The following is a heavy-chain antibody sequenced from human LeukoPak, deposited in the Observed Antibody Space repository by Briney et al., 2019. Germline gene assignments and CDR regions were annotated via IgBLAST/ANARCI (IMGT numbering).Heavy chain of an antibody. Sequence: PGGSLRLSCAASGFTFSSHGMRWVRQAPGKGLEWVTVIASDGSAQYYTDSVKGRFTTSRDNSKNMLYLQMDSLRTEDTAVYYCAREASVTNWYFDLWGRGALVSVSS. CDR2: IASDGSAQ. CDR1: GFTFSSHG. D-gene: IGHD2-2*01. CDR3: AREASVTNWYFDL. J-gene: IGHJ2*01. V-gene: IGHV3-30*03.